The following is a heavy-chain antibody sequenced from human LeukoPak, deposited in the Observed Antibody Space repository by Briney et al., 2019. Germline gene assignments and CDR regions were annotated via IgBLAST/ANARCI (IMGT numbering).Heavy chain of an antibody. J-gene: IGHJ4*02. D-gene: IGHD1-20*01. Sequence: RSLRLSCAASRFTFSNAWMSWVRQAPGKGLEWVGRIKSKTEGGTKEYAASVKGRFTISRDDSKNRLYLQMNSLKTEDTAVYYCATGIITGTSRWGQGTLVTVSS. V-gene: IGHV3-15*01. CDR3: ATGIITGTSR. CDR2: IKSKTEGGTK. CDR1: RFTFSNAW.